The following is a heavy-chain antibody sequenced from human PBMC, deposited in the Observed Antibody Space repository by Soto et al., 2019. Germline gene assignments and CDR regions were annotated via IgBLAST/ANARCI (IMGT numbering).Heavy chain of an antibody. V-gene: IGHV3-30-3*01. CDR2: ISYDGSNK. D-gene: IGHD3-22*01. J-gene: IGHJ4*02. Sequence: GGSLRLSCAASGFTFSSYAMHWVRQAPGKGLEWVAVISYDGSNKYYADSVKGRFTISRDNSKNTLYLQMNSLRAEDTAVYYCARGYYDSSGYYYYFDYWGQGTLVTVSS. CDR1: GFTFSSYA. CDR3: ARGYYDSSGYYYYFDY.